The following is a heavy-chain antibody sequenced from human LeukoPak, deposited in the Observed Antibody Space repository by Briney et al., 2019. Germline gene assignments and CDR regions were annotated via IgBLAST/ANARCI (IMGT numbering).Heavy chain of an antibody. CDR2: INSRSSYV. CDR1: GFTFSSYS. D-gene: IGHD3-22*01. CDR3: ARGPTMKMDV. Sequence: PGGSLRLSCAASGFTFSSYSMSWVRQAPGKGLEWVSSINSRSSYVYYADSVKGRFTISRDNAKNSLYLQMNSLRAEDTAVYYCARGPTMKMDVWGKGTTVTVSS. V-gene: IGHV3-21*01. J-gene: IGHJ6*04.